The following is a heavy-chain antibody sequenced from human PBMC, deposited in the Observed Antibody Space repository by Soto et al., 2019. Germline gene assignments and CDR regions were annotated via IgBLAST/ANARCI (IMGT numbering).Heavy chain of an antibody. V-gene: IGHV4-4*07. CDR3: ARGLVDIVVVPAAINWFDP. Sequence: LSETLSLTCTVSGGSISSYYWSWIRQPAGKGLEWIGRVYTSGSTDYNPSLKSRVTMSVDTSKNQFSLKLSSVTAADTAVYYCARGLVDIVVVPAAINWFDPWGQGTLVTVSS. CDR1: GGSISSYY. D-gene: IGHD2-2*03. CDR2: VYTSGST. J-gene: IGHJ5*02.